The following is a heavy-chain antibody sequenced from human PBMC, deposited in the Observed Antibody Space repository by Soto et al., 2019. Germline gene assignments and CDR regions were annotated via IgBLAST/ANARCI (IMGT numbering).Heavy chain of an antibody. V-gene: IGHV3-21*01. CDR1: GFTFSSYS. D-gene: IGHD3-3*01. CDR2: ISSSSSYI. J-gene: IGHJ4*02. Sequence: EVQLVESGGGLVKPGGSLRLSCAASGFTFSSYSMNWVRQAPGKGLEWVSSISSSSSYIYYADSVKGRFTISRDNAKNSLYLQMNSLRAEDTAVYYCARDQALDFWSGYAIDYWGQGTLVTVSS. CDR3: ARDQALDFWSGYAIDY.